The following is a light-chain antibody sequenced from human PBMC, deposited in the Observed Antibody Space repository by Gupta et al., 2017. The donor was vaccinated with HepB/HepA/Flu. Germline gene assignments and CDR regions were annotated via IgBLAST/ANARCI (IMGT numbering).Light chain of an antibody. Sequence: QSALTQPPHVSGSPGQSVTISSTGTSSDVGSYNRVSWYQQSPGTAPKLMIYEVSNRPSGVPDRFSGSNSGNTASLTISGLQAEDEADYYCSSYTSSSNVVFGGGTKPTVL. J-gene: IGLJ2*01. CDR3: SSYTSSSNVV. V-gene: IGLV2-18*02. CDR2: EVS. CDR1: SSDVGSYNR.